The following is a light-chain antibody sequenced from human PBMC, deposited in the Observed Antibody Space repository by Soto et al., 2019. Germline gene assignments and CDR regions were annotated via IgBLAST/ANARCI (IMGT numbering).Light chain of an antibody. V-gene: IGKV3-11*01. CDR1: QSVSNY. CDR3: QQRSNWPPEYT. Sequence: EIVLTXSPATLSLSPGERATLSCRASQSVSNYLAWYQQKPGQAPRLLIYDASNRATGIPARFSGSGSGTDFTLTISSLEPEDFAVYYCQQRSNWPPEYTFGQGTKLEIK. J-gene: IGKJ2*01. CDR2: DAS.